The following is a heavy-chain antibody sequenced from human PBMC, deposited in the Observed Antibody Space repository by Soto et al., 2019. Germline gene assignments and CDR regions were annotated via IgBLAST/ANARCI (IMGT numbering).Heavy chain of an antibody. CDR1: GFTFSDYA. J-gene: IGHJ4*02. Sequence: GGSLRLSCAASGFTFSDYAMTWVRQAPGKGLEWVSGISAGSGSTYYADSVRGRFTISRDNSKNTLYLQMNSLRAEDTAVYYCAKVKVTTTYFDYWGQGTLVTVSS. CDR2: ISAGSGST. CDR3: AKVKVTTTYFDY. V-gene: IGHV3-23*01. D-gene: IGHD4-17*01.